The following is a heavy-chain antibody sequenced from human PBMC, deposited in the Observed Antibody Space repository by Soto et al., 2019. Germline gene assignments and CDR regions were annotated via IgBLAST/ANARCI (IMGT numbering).Heavy chain of an antibody. D-gene: IGHD6-19*01. CDR2: IWYDGSDK. CDR1: GFTFSSYG. J-gene: IGHJ4*02. Sequence: QVQLVESGGGVVQPGRSLRLSCAASGFTFSSYGMHCVRQAPGKGLGWVSVIWYDGSDKYYADYVKGRFTISRDNSENTLYLQMNSLRAEDTAVYSCARDRYSSGWYDLDYWGQGTLVTVSS. CDR3: ARDRYSSGWYDLDY. V-gene: IGHV3-33*01.